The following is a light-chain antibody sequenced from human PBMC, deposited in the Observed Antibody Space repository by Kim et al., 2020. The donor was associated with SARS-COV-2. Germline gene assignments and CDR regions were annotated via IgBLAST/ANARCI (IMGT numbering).Light chain of an antibody. J-gene: IGLJ2*01. CDR2: DDN. V-gene: IGLV3-21*03. CDR3: QVWDSSSVV. Sequence: SYELTQPPSVSVAPGKTARITCGGNNIGSKSVHWYQQKPGQAPVLVVYDDNDRPSGIPERFSGSNSGNTATLTISRVEAGDEADYYCQVWDSSSVVFGGGTQLTVL. CDR1: NIGSKS.